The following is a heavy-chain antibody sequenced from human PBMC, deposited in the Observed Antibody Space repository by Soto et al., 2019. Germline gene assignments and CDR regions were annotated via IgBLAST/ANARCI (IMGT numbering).Heavy chain of an antibody. J-gene: IGHJ4*01. CDR2: ISGSRNYT. CDR1: GFTFSDYY. D-gene: IGHD3-22*01. Sequence: QVQLVESGGALVKPGGSLRLSCASSGFTFSDYYMTWIRQAPGKGLKGVSFISGSRNYTHYADSVKGRFTISRDNPKNSLYLQMNRLRVEDTAVYYCARGHNYDSGGYQYFDYWGHGTLVTVSS. V-gene: IGHV3-11*06. CDR3: ARGHNYDSGGYQYFDY.